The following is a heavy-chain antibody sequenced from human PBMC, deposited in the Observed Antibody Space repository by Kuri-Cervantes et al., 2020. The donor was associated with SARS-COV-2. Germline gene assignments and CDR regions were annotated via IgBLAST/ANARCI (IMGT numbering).Heavy chain of an antibody. J-gene: IGHJ3*02. CDR3: AHTYYDFWSGYYTAGFDI. Sequence: SGPTLVKPTQTLTLTCSFPGFPLTTSGVGVGWFRQPPGKALECLALIYWNDDKRYSPSLKTRLTITKDTSKNQVVLIMNNMDPVDTATYYCAHTYYDFWSGYYTAGFDIWGQGTTVTVSS. V-gene: IGHV2-5*01. CDR1: GFPLTTSGVG. CDR2: IYWNDDK. D-gene: IGHD3-3*01.